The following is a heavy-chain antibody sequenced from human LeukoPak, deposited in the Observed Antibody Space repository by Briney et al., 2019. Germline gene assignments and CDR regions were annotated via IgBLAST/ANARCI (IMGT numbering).Heavy chain of an antibody. CDR2: MYYSGRT. V-gene: IGHV4-39*01. CDR1: GGSISSYY. Sequence: PSETLSLTCTVSGGSISSYYWGWIRQPPGKGLEWIGSMYYSGRTYYNPSLKSRVTISVDTSKNQFSLKLSSVTAADTAVYYCARQATYCSSTSCYKAVDAFDIWGQGTMVTVSS. CDR3: ARQATYCSSTSCYKAVDAFDI. D-gene: IGHD2-2*02. J-gene: IGHJ3*02.